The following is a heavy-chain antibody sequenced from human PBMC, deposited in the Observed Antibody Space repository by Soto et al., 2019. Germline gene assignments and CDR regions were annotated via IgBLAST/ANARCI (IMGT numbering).Heavy chain of an antibody. D-gene: IGHD6-25*01. CDR1: GLTISSASYY. J-gene: IGHJ4*02. CDR3: ARYRTSGAWSKFDY. CDR2: IYYNGST. Sequence: QVLLQESGPRLMKPSQTLSLTCSVSGLTISSASYYWSWIRQHPGKGLEWVGNIYYNGSTYYSPSLKSRVTLWLDTSKSQFSLRLTSVTAADTAVYYCARYRTSGAWSKFDYWGRGTLVTVSS. V-gene: IGHV4-31*03.